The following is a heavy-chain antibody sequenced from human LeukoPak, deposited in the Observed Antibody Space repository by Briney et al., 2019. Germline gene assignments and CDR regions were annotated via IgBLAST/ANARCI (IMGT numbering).Heavy chain of an antibody. CDR3: ARVASSGRILYYYYYYGMDV. D-gene: IGHD6-19*01. J-gene: IGHJ6*02. Sequence: GSLRLSCAASGFTFSSYWMSWVRQAPGKGLEWVANIKQDGSEKYYVDSVKGRFTISRDNAKNPLYLQMNSLRAEDTAVYYCARVASSGRILYYYYYYGMDVWGQGTTVTVSS. V-gene: IGHV3-7*01. CDR1: GFTFSSYW. CDR2: IKQDGSEK.